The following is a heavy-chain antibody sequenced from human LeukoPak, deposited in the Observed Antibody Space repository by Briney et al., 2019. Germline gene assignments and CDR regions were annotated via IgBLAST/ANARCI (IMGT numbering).Heavy chain of an antibody. V-gene: IGHV1-8*01. CDR3: ARGCSSTMRTTGNDY. Sequence: ASVKVSCKASGYTFTSQDINWVRQATGQGLEWMGWMNPNSGNTGYAQKFQGRVIMTRDTSINTAYMELYSLRSDDTAVYYCARGCSSTMRTTGNDYWGQGTLVTVSS. CDR2: MNPNSGNT. D-gene: IGHD1-1*01. J-gene: IGHJ4*02. CDR1: GYTFTSQD.